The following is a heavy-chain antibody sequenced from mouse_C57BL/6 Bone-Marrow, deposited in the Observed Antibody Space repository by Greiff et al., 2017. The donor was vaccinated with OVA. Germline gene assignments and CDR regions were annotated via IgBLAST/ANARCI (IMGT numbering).Heavy chain of an antibody. CDR1: GYTFTDYN. CDR2: INPNNGGT. J-gene: IGHJ3*01. Sequence: EVKLQQSGPELVKPGASVKMSCKASGYTFTDYNMHWVKQSPGKSLEWIGYINPNNGGTSYNQKFKGKGTLTVNKSSSTAYMELRSLTSEDSAVYYCARGYYNLAWFAYWGQGTLVTVSA. D-gene: IGHD2-12*01. CDR3: ARGYYNLAWFAY. V-gene: IGHV1-22*01.